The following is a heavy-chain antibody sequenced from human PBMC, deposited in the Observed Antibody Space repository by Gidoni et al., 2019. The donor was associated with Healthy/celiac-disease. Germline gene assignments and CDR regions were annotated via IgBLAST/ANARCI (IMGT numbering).Heavy chain of an antibody. Sequence: QLQLQESGSGLVKPSQTLSLTCAVSGCSISSGGYSWSWIRQPPGQGLEWIGYIYHSGSTYYNPSLKSRVTISVDRSKNQFSLKLSSVTAADTAVYYCARARNYYDSSGYFPGFDYWGQGTLVTVSS. V-gene: IGHV4-30-2*01. D-gene: IGHD3-22*01. J-gene: IGHJ4*02. CDR1: GCSISSGGYS. CDR3: ARARNYYDSSGYFPGFDY. CDR2: IYHSGST.